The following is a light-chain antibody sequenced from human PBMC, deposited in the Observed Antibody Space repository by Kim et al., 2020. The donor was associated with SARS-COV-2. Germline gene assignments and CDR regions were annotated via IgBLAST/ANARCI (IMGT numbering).Light chain of an antibody. CDR2: GAS. Sequence: IVLTQSPGTLSLSPGERATLSCRASQSVSSSYLTWYQQKPGQAPRLLIYGASSRATGIPDTFSGSGSGTDFTLTIGRLEPEDFAVYYCQQYDSSPWTFGQGTKVEIK. CDR1: QSVSSSY. CDR3: QQYDSSPWT. V-gene: IGKV3-20*01. J-gene: IGKJ1*01.